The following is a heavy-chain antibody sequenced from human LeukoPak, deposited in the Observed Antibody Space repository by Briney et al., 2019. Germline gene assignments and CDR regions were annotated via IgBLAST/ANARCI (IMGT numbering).Heavy chain of an antibody. J-gene: IGHJ4*02. CDR1: GFTFSSYS. Sequence: GGSLRLSCAGSGFTFSSYSMNWVRQTPGRGLEWVSSISFSSSYIYYADSVKGRFTISRDNAKNSLYLQMHSLRVEDTAVYYCARDNTGDFDYWGQGTLVTVSS. D-gene: IGHD2/OR15-2a*01. CDR3: ARDNTGDFDY. V-gene: IGHV3-21*01. CDR2: ISFSSSYI.